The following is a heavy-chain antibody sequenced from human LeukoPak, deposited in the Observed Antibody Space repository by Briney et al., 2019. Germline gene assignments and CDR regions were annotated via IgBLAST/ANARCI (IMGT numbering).Heavy chain of an antibody. Sequence: LRLSCAASGFTFGDYAMHWGRQAPGKGLEWCSGISWNSDIIGYADSVKGRFTISRDNANNSLYMQMNSLRAEDTALYYCAKRGGPLYSGYDWGSFDYWRQGTLVTVSS. CDR3: AKRGGPLYSGYDWGSFDY. J-gene: IGHJ4*02. CDR1: GFTFGDYA. V-gene: IGHV3-9*01. D-gene: IGHD5-12*01. CDR2: ISWNSDII.